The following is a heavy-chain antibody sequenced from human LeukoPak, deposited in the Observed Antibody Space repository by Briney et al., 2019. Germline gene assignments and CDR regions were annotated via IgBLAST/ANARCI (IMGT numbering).Heavy chain of an antibody. CDR1: GYTFTGYY. D-gene: IGHD3-10*01. J-gene: IGHJ3*02. Sequence: GASVKVSCKPSGYTFTGYYIQWVRQAPGQGLEWMGIINPSGGSTSYAQKFQGRVTMTRDMSTSTVYMELSSLRSEDTAVYYCARNIWFGESADAFDIWGQGTMVTVSS. CDR2: INPSGGST. V-gene: IGHV1-46*01. CDR3: ARNIWFGESADAFDI.